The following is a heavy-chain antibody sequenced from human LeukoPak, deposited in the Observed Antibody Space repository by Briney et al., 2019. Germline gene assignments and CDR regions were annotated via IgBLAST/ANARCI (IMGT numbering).Heavy chain of an antibody. CDR2: IYPADSNT. D-gene: IGHD6-13*01. J-gene: IGHJ3*02. CDR3: ARPGLAAAGSAFDI. V-gene: IGHV5-51*01. CDR1: GYSFTNFC. Sequence: GESLKISCQGYGYSFTNFCIGWVRQMLGKGLEWMGIIYPADSNTIYSPSFQGQVTISADTSISTAYLQWSDLTALDTIIYCCARPGLAAAGSAFDIWGQGTMVTVSS.